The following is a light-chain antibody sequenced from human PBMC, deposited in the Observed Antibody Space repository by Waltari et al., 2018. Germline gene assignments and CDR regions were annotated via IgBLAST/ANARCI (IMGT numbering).Light chain of an antibody. CDR2: EVY. J-gene: IGLJ3*02. CDR1: SSDVGGNDY. V-gene: IGLV2-8*01. Sequence: QSALTQFPSASGSPGQSVTISCTGTSSDVGGNDYISWYQQHPGKAPKAIIYEVYKRPSGVPARFSGSKSGNTASLTVSGLQAEDEANYYCSSYAGKYVFGGGTKLTVL. CDR3: SSYAGKYV.